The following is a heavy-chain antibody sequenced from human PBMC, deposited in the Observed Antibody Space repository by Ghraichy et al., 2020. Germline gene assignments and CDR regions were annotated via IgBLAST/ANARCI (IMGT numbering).Heavy chain of an antibody. CDR1: GFTFSSYW. D-gene: IGHD5-18*01. CDR3: ARDVNTAMVEGSY. V-gene: IGHV3-7*01. CDR2: IKQDGSEK. Sequence: GGSLRLSCAASGFTFSSYWMSWVRQAPGKGLEWVANIKQDGSEKYYVDSVKGRFTISRDNAKNSLYLQMNSLRAEDTAVYYCARDVNTAMVEGSYWGQGTLVTVSS. J-gene: IGHJ4*02.